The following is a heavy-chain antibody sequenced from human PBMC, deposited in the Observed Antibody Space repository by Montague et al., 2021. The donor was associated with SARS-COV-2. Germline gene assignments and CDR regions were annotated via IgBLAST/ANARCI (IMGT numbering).Heavy chain of an antibody. Sequence: PELVKPTQTLTLTCTFSGFSLSTSGMCASWIRQPPGKALEWLARIDWDDDKYYSTSLKTRLTISKDTSKNQVVLTMTNMDPVDTATYYCARTSIPAAGTAFDIWGQGTMVTVSS. CDR2: IDWDDDK. D-gene: IGHD6-13*01. CDR3: ARTSIPAAGTAFDI. V-gene: IGHV2-70*11. J-gene: IGHJ3*02. CDR1: GFSLSTSGMC.